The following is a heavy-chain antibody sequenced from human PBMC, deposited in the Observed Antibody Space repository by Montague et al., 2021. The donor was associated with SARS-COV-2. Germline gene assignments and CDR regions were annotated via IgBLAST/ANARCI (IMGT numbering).Heavy chain of an antibody. V-gene: IGHV1-24*01. D-gene: IGHD3-10*01. J-gene: IGHJ3*02. Sequence: SVKVSCKVSGYTLTELSMHWVRQAPGKGLEWMGNFDPAYGETTYAQKFQGRVTMTEDTSTDTAYLELSSLRSEDTAVYYCATESAPEVGGIVIYAFAIWGQGTMVTVSS. CDR3: ATESAPEVGGIVIYAFAI. CDR2: FDPAYGET. CDR1: GYTLTELS.